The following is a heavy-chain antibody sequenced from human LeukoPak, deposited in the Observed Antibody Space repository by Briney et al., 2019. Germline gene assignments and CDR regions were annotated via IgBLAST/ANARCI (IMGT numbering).Heavy chain of an antibody. CDR1: GFSLYSSGVG. D-gene: IGHD1/OR15-1a*01. V-gene: IGHV2-5*02. Sequence: VSGPTLVNPTQTLTLTCTFSGFSLYSSGVGVGWIRQPPGKALEWLAVIYWDDDKRYNPSLRSRLTMSKDASKSQVFLVMSNMDPVDTATYYCAHRRPGHLTGWDNSYFDNWGPGTLVTVSS. J-gene: IGHJ4*02. CDR3: AHRRPGHLTGWDNSYFDN. CDR2: IYWDDDK.